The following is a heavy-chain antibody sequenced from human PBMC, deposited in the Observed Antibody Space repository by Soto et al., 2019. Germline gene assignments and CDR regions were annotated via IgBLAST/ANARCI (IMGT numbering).Heavy chain of an antibody. Sequence: SETLSLTCTVSGGSISSFSWSWIRQAAGKGLEWIGLIHTSGSTNYNPSLRGRVAMSVDTSKNQFSLNLNSVTAADTAVYFCVRGPNWYYYYYGVDVWGQGTTVTVSS. CDR1: GGSISSFS. J-gene: IGHJ6*02. CDR3: VRGPNWYYYYYGVDV. V-gene: IGHV4-4*07. D-gene: IGHD7-27*01. CDR2: IHTSGST.